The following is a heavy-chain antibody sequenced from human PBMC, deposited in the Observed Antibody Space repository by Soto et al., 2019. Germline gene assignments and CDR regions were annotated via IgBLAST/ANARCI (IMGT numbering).Heavy chain of an antibody. D-gene: IGHD6-13*01. CDR3: ARTGAAAGSDYYCGMDV. CDR1: GYTFTSYD. V-gene: IGHV1-8*01. CDR2: MNPNSGNT. Sequence: ASVKVSCKASGYTFTSYDINWVRQATGQGLEWMGWMNPNSGNTGYAQKFQGRVTMTRNTSISTAYMELSSLRSEDTAVYYCARTGAAAGSDYYCGMDVWGQGTMVTVSS. J-gene: IGHJ6*02.